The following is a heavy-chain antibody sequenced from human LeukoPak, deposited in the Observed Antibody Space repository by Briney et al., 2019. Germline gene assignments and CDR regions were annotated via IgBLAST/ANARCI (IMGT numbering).Heavy chain of an antibody. CDR1: GGSISSYY. J-gene: IGHJ4*02. CDR2: IYYSGST. V-gene: IGHV4-39*01. Sequence: PSETLSLTCTVSGGSISSYYWGWIRQPPGKGLEWIGSIYYSGSTYYNPSLKSRVTISVDTSKNQFSLKLSSVTAADTAVYYCARRTTGTSAIDYWGQGTLVTVSS. D-gene: IGHD1-1*01. CDR3: ARRTTGTSAIDY.